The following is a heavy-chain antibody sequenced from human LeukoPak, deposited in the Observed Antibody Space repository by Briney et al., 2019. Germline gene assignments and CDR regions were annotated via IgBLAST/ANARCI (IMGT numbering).Heavy chain of an antibody. CDR2: INQDESSQ. D-gene: IGHD4-17*01. CDR3: ARLGPVTKDHYCDY. CDR1: GFSFTTYW. V-gene: IGHV3-7*01. J-gene: IGHJ4*02. Sequence: GSLRHSCAASGFSFTTYWMGWVRPAPGKGLEWVANINQDESSQYYVDAVRGRFTISRDNAKNSLNLQMNILRGEDTAVYFCARLGPVTKDHYCDYWGQGTLVTVSS.